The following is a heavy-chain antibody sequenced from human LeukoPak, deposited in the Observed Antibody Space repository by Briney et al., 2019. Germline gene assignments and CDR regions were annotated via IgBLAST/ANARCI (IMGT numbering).Heavy chain of an antibody. D-gene: IGHD1-26*01. CDR3: ARALAWGGSSYSYYYMDV. CDR1: GYTFSDYD. J-gene: IGHJ6*03. V-gene: IGHV1-8*01. Sequence: ASVKVSCKASGYTFSDYDINWVRQATGQGLEWMGWIDPNSGNAGYAQKFQGRVTMTRNTSISTAYMELSSLRSEDTAVYYCARALAWGGSSYSYYYMDVWDKGTTVTVSS. CDR2: IDPNSGNA.